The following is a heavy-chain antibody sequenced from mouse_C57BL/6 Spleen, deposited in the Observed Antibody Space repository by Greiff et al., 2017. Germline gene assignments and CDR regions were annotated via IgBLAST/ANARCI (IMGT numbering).Heavy chain of an antibody. CDR2: IDPNSGGT. D-gene: IGHD4-1*01. CDR1: GYTFTSYW. V-gene: IGHV1-72*01. CDR3: ARSSANWDCYAY. Sequence: QVQLQQPGAELVKPGASVKMSCKASGYTFTSYWMHWVKQRPGRGLEWIGRIDPNSGGTKYNEKFKSKATLPVDKPSSTTYMQLISLTSEDSAVYYCARSSANWDCYAYWGQGALVTVSA. J-gene: IGHJ3*01.